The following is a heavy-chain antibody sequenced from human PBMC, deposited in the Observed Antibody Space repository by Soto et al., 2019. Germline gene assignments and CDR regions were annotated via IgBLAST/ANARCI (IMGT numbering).Heavy chain of an antibody. Sequence: GGALRPSYRASGFAFSCNYMRWVRQAPGKGLEWVSVIYSGGSTYYADSVKGRFTISRDNSKNMLYLQMNSLRAEDTAVYYCASRQVRGVISLDNWAQGILVTVSS. CDR2: IYSGGST. V-gene: IGHV3-66*01. CDR1: GFAFSCNY. D-gene: IGHD3-10*01. CDR3: ASRQVRGVISLDN. J-gene: IGHJ4*02.